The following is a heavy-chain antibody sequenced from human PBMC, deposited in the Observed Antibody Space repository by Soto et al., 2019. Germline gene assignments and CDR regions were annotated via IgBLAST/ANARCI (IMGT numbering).Heavy chain of an antibody. J-gene: IGHJ3*02. Sequence: GGSLRLSCAASGFTFSSYAMHWVRQAPGKGLEYVSAISSNGGSTYYANSVKGRFTISRDNSKNTLYLQMGSLRAEDMAVYYCARVSRAYCSGGSCFSTQGAFDIWGQGTMVTVSS. D-gene: IGHD2-15*01. V-gene: IGHV3-64*01. CDR3: ARVSRAYCSGGSCFSTQGAFDI. CDR1: GFTFSSYA. CDR2: ISSNGGST.